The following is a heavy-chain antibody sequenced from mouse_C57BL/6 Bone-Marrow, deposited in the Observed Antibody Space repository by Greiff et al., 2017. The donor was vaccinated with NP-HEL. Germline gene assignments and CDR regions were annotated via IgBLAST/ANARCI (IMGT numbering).Heavy chain of an antibody. V-gene: IGHV15-2*01. J-gene: IGHJ4*01. Sequence: QVQLQQSGSELRSPGSSVKLSCKDSDSEVIPIAYMWWVRKKPGHGFEWSGGILPSIGRTIYGEKLEDKATLDADTVSNTASLALNSLTSEDSAIYYCTRGYYGNYWGAMDYWGQGTSVTVSS. CDR2: ILPSIGRT. CDR1: DSEVIPIAY. D-gene: IGHD2-1*01. CDR3: TRGYYGNYWGAMDY.